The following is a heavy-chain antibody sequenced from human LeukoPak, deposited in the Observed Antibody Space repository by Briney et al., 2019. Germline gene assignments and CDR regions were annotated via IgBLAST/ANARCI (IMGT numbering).Heavy chain of an antibody. CDR1: GFTFSSYG. Sequence: AGGSLRLSCAASGFTFSSYGMHWVRQAPGKGLEWVAFIRYDGSNKYYADSVKGRFTISRDNSKNTLYLQMNSLRAEDTAVYYCARSDYDHFVPAVVPDYWGQGTLVTVSS. J-gene: IGHJ4*02. V-gene: IGHV3-30*02. D-gene: IGHD3-3*01. CDR3: ARSDYDHFVPAVVPDY. CDR2: IRYDGSNK.